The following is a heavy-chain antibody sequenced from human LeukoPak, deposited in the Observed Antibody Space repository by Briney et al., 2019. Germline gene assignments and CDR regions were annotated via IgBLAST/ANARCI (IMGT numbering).Heavy chain of an antibody. CDR2: INSDGSST. CDR3: ASQLRGVVTCSDAFDY. Sequence: GGSLRLSCAASGFTFSSYWMHWVRQAPGKGLVWVSRINSDGSSTIYADSVKGRFTISRDNAKNTLYLQMNSLRAEDTAVYYCASQLRGVVTCSDAFDYWGQGTLVTVSS. J-gene: IGHJ4*02. V-gene: IGHV3-74*01. D-gene: IGHD2-21*02. CDR1: GFTFSSYW.